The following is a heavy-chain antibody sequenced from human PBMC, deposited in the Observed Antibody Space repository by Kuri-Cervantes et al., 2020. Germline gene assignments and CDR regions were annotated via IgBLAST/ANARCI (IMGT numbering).Heavy chain of an antibody. CDR1: GGSFSGYY. CDR2: INHSGST. D-gene: IGHD3-10*01. V-gene: IGHV4-34*01. J-gene: IGHJ4*02. Sequence: SETLSLTCAVYGGSFSGYYWSWIRQPPGKGLEWIGEINHSGSTNYNPSLKSRVTISVDKSKNQFSLKLSSVTAADTAVYYCAKELGSGKFDYWGQGTLVTVSS. CDR3: AKELGSGKFDY.